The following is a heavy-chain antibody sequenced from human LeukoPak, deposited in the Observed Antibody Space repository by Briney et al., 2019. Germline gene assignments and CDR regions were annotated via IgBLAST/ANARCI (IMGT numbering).Heavy chain of an antibody. J-gene: IGHJ4*02. CDR3: AKDKGNYYFDY. CDR2: ISSSSSYI. CDR1: GFTFSSYS. V-gene: IGHV3-21*01. D-gene: IGHD4-23*01. Sequence: GGSLRLSCAASGFTFSSYSMNWVRQAPGKGLEWVSSISSSSSYIYYADSVKGRFTISRDDSKKMIYLQMNSLRADDTALYYCAKDKGNYYFDYWGQGTLVTVSS.